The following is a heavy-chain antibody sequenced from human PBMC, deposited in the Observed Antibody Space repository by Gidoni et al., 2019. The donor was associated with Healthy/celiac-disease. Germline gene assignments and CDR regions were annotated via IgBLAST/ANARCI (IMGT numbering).Heavy chain of an antibody. CDR2: ISGSGGST. D-gene: IGHD3-22*01. Sequence: EVQLLESGGGLVQPGGSLRLSCAASGFTFSSYAMSWVRQAPGKGMEGVSAISGSGGSTYYADSVKGRFTISRDNSKNTLYLQMNSLRAEDTAVYYCAKGVSRYYYDSSGYYRDAFDIWGQGTMVTVSS. CDR1: GFTFSSYA. CDR3: AKGVSRYYYDSSGYYRDAFDI. V-gene: IGHV3-23*01. J-gene: IGHJ3*02.